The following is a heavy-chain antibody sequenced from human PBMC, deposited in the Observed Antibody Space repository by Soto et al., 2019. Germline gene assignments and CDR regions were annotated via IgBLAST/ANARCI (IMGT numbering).Heavy chain of an antibody. J-gene: IGHJ3*02. V-gene: IGHV3-33*01. D-gene: IGHD3-3*02. Sequence: GGSLRLSCAVSGFPFSFYGFHWVRQSPGKGLEWLGVIVSDGSAIYHADSLEGRFFISRDNSKDILYLQMDSLRVEDTAVYYCARDDAFDNENGFDMWGQGTMVTVSS. CDR1: GFPFSFYG. CDR2: IVSDGSAI. CDR3: ARDDAFDNENGFDM.